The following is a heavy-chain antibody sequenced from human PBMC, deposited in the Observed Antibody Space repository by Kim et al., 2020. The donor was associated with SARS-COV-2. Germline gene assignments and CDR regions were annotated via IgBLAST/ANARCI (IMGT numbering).Heavy chain of an antibody. D-gene: IGHD3-3*01. CDR1: GGSISSCGYY. Sequence: SETLSLTCTVSGGSISSCGYYWSWIRQHPGKGLEWIGYIYYSGSTYYNPSLKSRVTISVDTSKNQFSLKLSSVTAADTAVYYCARAPLTIFGVVIQNFDYWSQGTLVTVSS. CDR2: IYYSGST. J-gene: IGHJ4*02. V-gene: IGHV4-31*03. CDR3: ARAPLTIFGVVIQNFDY.